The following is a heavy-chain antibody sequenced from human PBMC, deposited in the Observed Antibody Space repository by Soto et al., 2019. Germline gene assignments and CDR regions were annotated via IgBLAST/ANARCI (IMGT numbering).Heavy chain of an antibody. CDR2: IIPIFGTA. CDR3: ASLQGHYYYYGMDV. V-gene: IGHV1-69*13. J-gene: IGHJ6*02. Sequence: GASVKVSCKASGGTFSSYAISWVRQAPGQGLEWMGGIIPIFGTANYAQKFQGRVTITADESTSTAYMELSSLRSEDTAVYYCASLQGHYYYYGMDVWGQGTTVTVPS. CDR1: GGTFSSYA.